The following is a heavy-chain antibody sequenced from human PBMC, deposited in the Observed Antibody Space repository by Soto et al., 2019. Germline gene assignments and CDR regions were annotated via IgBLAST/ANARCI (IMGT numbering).Heavy chain of an antibody. D-gene: IGHD2-2*01. V-gene: IGHV3-74*01. CDR2: INHDETST. Sequence: AACGESLNISWMAGSLKETGKGPVWVSRINHDETSTHFADSVKGRFTISRDNAKNTLYLQMNNLRAEDTAVYYCARGPFYSSSGLDYWGQGTQVTVSS. CDR3: ARGPFYSSSGLDY. CDR1: GESLNISW. J-gene: IGHJ4*02.